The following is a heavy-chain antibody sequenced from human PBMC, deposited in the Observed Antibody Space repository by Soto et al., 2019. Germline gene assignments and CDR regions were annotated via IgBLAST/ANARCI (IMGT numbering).Heavy chain of an antibody. CDR1: GYTFSSYG. V-gene: IGHV1-18*01. J-gene: IGHJ4*02. CDR2: ISVHNGYT. CDR3: ARLEHNFGPHDY. Sequence: QVQLAQSGAEVKRPGASVTVSCKASGYTFSSYGISWVRQAPGQGLEWVGWISVHNGYTKYATELQGRVTMTTDTSTSTAYMELRSLRSDDSAVYYCARLEHNFGPHDYWGQGTLVTVTS. D-gene: IGHD1-1*01.